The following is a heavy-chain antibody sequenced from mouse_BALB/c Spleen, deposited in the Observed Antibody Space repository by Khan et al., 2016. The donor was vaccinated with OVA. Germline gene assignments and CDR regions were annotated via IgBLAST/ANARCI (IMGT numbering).Heavy chain of an antibody. Sequence: EVKLLESGPGLVKPSQSLSLTCTVTGYSITSDYAWNWIRQFPGNKLEWMGYITYSGSTSYNPSLKSRISITRATSKNQFFLQLNSVTAEDTATYFCARRSVWGAGTTVTVSS. CDR2: ITYSGST. V-gene: IGHV3-2*02. CDR1: GYSITSDYA. CDR3: ARRSV. J-gene: IGHJ1*01.